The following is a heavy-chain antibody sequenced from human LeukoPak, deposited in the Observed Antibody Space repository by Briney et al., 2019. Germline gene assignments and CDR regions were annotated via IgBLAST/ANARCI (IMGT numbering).Heavy chain of an antibody. CDR2: INHSGST. J-gene: IGHJ4*02. Sequence: SETLSLTCAVYGGSFSGYYWSWIRQPPGKGLEWIGEINHSGSTYYNPSLKSRVTISVDTSKNQFSLKLSSVTAAYPAVYYCARQPLAYPPFFDYWGQGTLVTVSS. CDR3: ARQPLAYPPFFDY. V-gene: IGHV4-34*01. CDR1: GGSFSGYY.